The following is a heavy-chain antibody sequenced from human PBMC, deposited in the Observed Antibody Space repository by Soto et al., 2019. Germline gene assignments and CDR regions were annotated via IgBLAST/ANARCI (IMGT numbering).Heavy chain of an antibody. Sequence: SETLSLTCTVSGDSISGSPYFWGWIRQPPGKKLEWIGSVFYDGYTLYTQSIRSRVTISVDTSKNQFSLKLTSVTAADTAVYYCVRHNYDGSGYYYYYYGMDVWGQGTTVTVSS. D-gene: IGHD3-22*01. V-gene: IGHV4-39*01. CDR3: VRHNYDGSGYYYYYYGMDV. J-gene: IGHJ6*02. CDR1: GDSISGSPYF. CDR2: VFYDGYT.